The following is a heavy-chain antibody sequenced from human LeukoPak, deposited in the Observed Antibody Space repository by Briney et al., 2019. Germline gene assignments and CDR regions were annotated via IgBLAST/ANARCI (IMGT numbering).Heavy chain of an antibody. J-gene: IGHJ4*02. CDR3: ARGGRGSSWFDN. CDR1: GFTFKSSD. V-gene: IGHV3-13*01. CDR2: IGTAGDT. Sequence: PGGSRRLSWAASGFTFKSSDMPWVRQAAGEVLEWVSAIGTAGDTYYPGSVKGRFTISRENAKNSLYLQMNSLRAGDTAVYYCARGGRGSSWFDNWGQGTLVTVSS. D-gene: IGHD6-13*01.